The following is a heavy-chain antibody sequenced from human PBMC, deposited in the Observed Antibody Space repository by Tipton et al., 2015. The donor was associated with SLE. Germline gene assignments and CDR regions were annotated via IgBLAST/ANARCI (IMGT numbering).Heavy chain of an antibody. J-gene: IGHJ5*02. CDR3: ARQRGYNYGLYNWFDP. D-gene: IGHD3/OR15-3a*01. CDR2: IYYRGST. CDR1: GASISRHY. V-gene: IGHV4-59*11. Sequence: TLSLTCTVSGASISRHYWTWIRQPPEKGLEWIGSIYYRGSTNYNPPLKSRVTMSVDTSQNQFSLKLTSVTAADTAVYYCARQRGYNYGLYNWFDPWGQGTLVTVSS.